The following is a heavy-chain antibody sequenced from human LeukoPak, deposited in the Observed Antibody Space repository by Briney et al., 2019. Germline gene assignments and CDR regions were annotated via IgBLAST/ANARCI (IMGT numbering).Heavy chain of an antibody. V-gene: IGHV5-51*01. D-gene: IGHD3-3*01. J-gene: IGHJ6*03. Sequence: ESLKISCKGSGYSFSSYWIGWVRQMPEKGLEWMGIIYPGDSDTRYSPSFQGQVTISADKSISTAYLQWSSLKASDTAMYYCAREGWEPIFGVALYYYYYMDVWGKGTPVTVSS. CDR1: GYSFSSYW. CDR3: AREGWEPIFGVALYYYYYMDV. CDR2: IYPGDSDT.